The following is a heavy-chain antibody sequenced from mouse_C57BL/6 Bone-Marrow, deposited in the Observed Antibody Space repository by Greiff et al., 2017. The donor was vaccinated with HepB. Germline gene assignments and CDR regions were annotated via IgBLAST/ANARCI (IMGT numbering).Heavy chain of an antibody. CDR1: GYTFTTYP. Sequence: VKLMESGAELVKPGASVKMSCKASGYTFTTYPIEWMKQNHGKSLEWIGNFHPYNDDTKYNEKFKGKATLTVEKSSSTVYLELSRLTSDDSAVYYCARGYYGSSYPYFDYWGQGTTLTVSS. J-gene: IGHJ2*01. D-gene: IGHD1-1*01. CDR3: ARGYYGSSYPYFDY. V-gene: IGHV1-47*01. CDR2: FHPYNDDT.